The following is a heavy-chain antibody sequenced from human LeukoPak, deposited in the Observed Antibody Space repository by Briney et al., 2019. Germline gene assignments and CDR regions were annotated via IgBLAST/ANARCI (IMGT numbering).Heavy chain of an antibody. CDR2: VSDKGDAT. CDR1: GFTFSNYA. D-gene: IGHD6-6*01. Sequence: GGSLRLSCAASGFTFSNYAMSWVRRAPGKGLEWFSTVSDKGDATAHADSVKGRFTISRDNTKNTLSLLMNILRAEDTAVYYCARDCHSSSHLNWFDPWGQGTLVTVSS. J-gene: IGHJ5*02. CDR3: ARDCHSSSHLNWFDP. V-gene: IGHV3-23*01.